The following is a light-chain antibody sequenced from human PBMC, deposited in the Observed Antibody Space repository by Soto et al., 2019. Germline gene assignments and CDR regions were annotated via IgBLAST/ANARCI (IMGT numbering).Light chain of an antibody. V-gene: IGKV3-11*01. CDR3: QQRTDRPPWT. J-gene: IGKJ1*01. CDR2: DAS. Sequence: EIGLTQSPATLSLSPGERATLSCRASQSIGLAIAWYQHKPGQAPRLLIFDASQRATGIPARFRGRGSGTDFTLSISSLEPDDFAVYYCQQRTDRPPWTFGQGTKV. CDR1: QSIGLA.